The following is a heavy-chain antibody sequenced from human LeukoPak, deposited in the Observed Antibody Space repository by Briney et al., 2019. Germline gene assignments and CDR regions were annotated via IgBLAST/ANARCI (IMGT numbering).Heavy chain of an antibody. Sequence: PSETLSLTCTVSGGSISSSSYYWGWIRQPPGKGLEWIGGIYYSGSTYYNPSLKSRVTISVDTSKNQFSLKLSSVTAADTAVYYCAWTTVTTRAYYYYYMDVWGKGTTVTVSS. V-gene: IGHV4-39*07. J-gene: IGHJ6*03. CDR2: IYYSGST. CDR1: GGSISSSSYY. D-gene: IGHD4-17*01. CDR3: AWTTVTTRAYYYYYMDV.